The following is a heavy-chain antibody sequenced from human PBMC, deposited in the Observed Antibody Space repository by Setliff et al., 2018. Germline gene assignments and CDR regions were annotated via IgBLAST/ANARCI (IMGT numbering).Heavy chain of an antibody. Sequence: GGSLRLSCAVSGLRFSDAWVSWVRQAPGKGLEWAGRIKSYGSGGTIDYAAPVEGRFTISRDDSKNTLYLQMGSLRPEDMAVYYCVRWVDGKADYWGQGTLVTVSS. V-gene: IGHV3-15*01. CDR2: IKSYGSGGTI. J-gene: IGHJ4*02. CDR3: VRWVDGKADY. CDR1: GLRFSDAW.